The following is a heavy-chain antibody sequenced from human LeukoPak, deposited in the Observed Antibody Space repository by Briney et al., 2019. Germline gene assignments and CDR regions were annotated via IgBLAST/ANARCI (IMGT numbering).Heavy chain of an antibody. CDR3: ATDKGVSDY. CDR1: GFTFTNAR. CDR2: IKSKSDGGTT. J-gene: IGHJ4*02. Sequence: GGSLRLSCAASGFTFTNARMSWVRQAPGKGLEWIGRIKSKSDGGTTDYAAPVKGRFTISRDDSKNTLYLQMNNLKTEDTAVYYCATDKGVSDYWGQGTLVTVSS. V-gene: IGHV3-15*01.